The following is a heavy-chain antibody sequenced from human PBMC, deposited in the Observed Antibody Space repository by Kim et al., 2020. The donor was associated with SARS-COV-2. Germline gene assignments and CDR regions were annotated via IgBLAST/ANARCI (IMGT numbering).Heavy chain of an antibody. CDR3: ARSLYDFWSSPAGY. V-gene: IGHV4-59*01. CDR1: DGSIDSYY. CDR2: LISSGST. D-gene: IGHD3-3*01. J-gene: IGHJ4*02. Sequence: SETLSLTCTVSDGSIDSYYWNWIRQPPGKGLEWIGYLISSGSTNYNPSLKSRVTLSVDTSKTRFSLKLTSVTAADTAVYYCARSLYDFWSSPAGYWGQGTLVTVSS.